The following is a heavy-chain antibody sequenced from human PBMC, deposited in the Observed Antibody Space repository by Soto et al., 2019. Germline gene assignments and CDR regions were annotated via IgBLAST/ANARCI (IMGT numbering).Heavy chain of an antibody. CDR1: RFMFRSYA. Sequence: PGGSLRLSCAASRFMFRSYAMSWVRQAPGKGLEWVSGINPSGGSTFYADSVRGRFTISKDNSKNTLYLQMNSLRVEDTAKYYCVKEWTPRRAFDYWGPGTLVTVSS. CDR2: INPSGGST. J-gene: IGHJ4*02. V-gene: IGHV3-23*01. CDR3: VKEWTPRRAFDY. D-gene: IGHD5-12*01.